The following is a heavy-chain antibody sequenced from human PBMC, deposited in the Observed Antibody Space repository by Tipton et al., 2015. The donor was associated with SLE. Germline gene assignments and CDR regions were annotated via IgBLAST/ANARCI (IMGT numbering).Heavy chain of an antibody. Sequence: TLSLTCAVYGGSFSGYYWSWIRQPPGKGLEWIGEINHSGSTNCNPSLKSRVTISVDTSKNQFSLKLSSVTAADTAVYYCARDRVEYSSSDYWGQGTLVTVSS. V-gene: IGHV4-34*01. J-gene: IGHJ4*02. CDR3: ARDRVEYSSSDY. CDR1: GGSFSGYY. D-gene: IGHD6-13*01. CDR2: INHSGST.